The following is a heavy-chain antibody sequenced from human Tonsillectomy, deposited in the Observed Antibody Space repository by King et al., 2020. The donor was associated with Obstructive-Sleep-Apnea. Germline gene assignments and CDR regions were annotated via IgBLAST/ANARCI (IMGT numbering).Heavy chain of an antibody. V-gene: IGHV3-9*01. CDR2: LSWIRNSI. CDR3: AKGTVGQQLDWYFDL. CDR1: GFTFGDYA. Sequence: QLVQSGGGLVQPGRSLRLSCAASGFTFGDYAMHWLRQRPGKGLEWVSGLSWIRNSIAYADPVRGLFTISRDNARNSLYLQMNSLRPEDTAFYYCAKGTVGQQLDWYFDLWGRGTFVSVSS. J-gene: IGHJ2*01. D-gene: IGHD6-13*01.